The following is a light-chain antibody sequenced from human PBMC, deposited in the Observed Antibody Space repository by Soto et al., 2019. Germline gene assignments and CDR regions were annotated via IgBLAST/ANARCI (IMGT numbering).Light chain of an antibody. CDR1: NSDVGSYNL. J-gene: IGLJ1*01. Sequence: QSVLTQPASVSGSPGQSITISCTGTNSDVGSYNLVSWYQQHPGKAPKLVIYKGSERPSGVSNRFSGSKSGNTASLTISGLQAEDGADYYCGTWDSSLSAYVFGTGTKATVL. CDR3: GTWDSSLSAYV. CDR2: KGS. V-gene: IGLV2-23*01.